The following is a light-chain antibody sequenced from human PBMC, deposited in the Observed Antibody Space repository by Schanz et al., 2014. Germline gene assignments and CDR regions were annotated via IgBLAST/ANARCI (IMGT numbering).Light chain of an antibody. Sequence: QSALTQPPSASGSPGQSVTISCTGTSSDVGGYNFVSWYQQHSGKAPKLMIYEVTKRPSGVPDRFSGSKSGNTASLTISGLQTEDEAHYYCCSFAGSHVVFGGGTKLTVL. CDR1: SSDVGGYNF. V-gene: IGLV2-8*01. J-gene: IGLJ2*01. CDR2: EVT. CDR3: CSFAGSHVV.